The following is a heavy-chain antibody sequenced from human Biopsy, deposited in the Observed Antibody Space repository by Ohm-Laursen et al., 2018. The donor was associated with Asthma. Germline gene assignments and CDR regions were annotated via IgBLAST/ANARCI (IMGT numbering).Heavy chain of an antibody. CDR2: INSVFGTT. D-gene: IGHD2-2*01. J-gene: IGHJ4*02. Sequence: SVKVSCKSLGGTFNTYVIGWVRQAPGQGLEWMGGINSVFGTTSYPQKFQDRVTINADDSTSTVYMELSSLRSEDTAVYYCARKAGSCISRTCYSLDFWGQGTLVTVSS. CDR3: ARKAGSCISRTCYSLDF. V-gene: IGHV1-69*13. CDR1: GGTFNTYV.